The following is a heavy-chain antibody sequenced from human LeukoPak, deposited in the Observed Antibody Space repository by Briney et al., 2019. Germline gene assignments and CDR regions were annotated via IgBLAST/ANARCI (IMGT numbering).Heavy chain of an antibody. CDR2: IKQDGSEK. J-gene: IGHJ4*02. Sequence: GGSLRLSCAASGFAFSNYWMSWVRQAPGKGLEWVANIKQDGSEKYYVNSVKGRFTISRDNAKNSLYLQMNSLRAEDTAIYYCATLGATMVYDYWGQGTLATVSA. CDR1: GFAFSNYW. CDR3: ATLGATMVYDY. D-gene: IGHD1-26*01. V-gene: IGHV3-7*01.